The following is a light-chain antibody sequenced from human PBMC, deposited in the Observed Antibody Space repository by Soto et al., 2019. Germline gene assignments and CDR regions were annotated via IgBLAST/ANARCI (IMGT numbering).Light chain of an antibody. CDR1: QTISRY. Sequence: IVLTQSPATLSLSPGERAALSCRASQTISRYLAWYQQKPGQAPRLLIYEASNRATGIPARFSGSGSGTDLTLTISSLEPEDFAVYYCQQRINWMWKCGHGTNVDIK. CDR3: QQRINWMWK. V-gene: IGKV3-11*01. J-gene: IGKJ1*01. CDR2: EAS.